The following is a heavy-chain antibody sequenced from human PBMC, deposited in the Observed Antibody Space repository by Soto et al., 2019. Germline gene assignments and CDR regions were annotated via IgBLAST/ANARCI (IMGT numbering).Heavy chain of an antibody. CDR1: GGTFSSYA. Sequence: QVQLVQSGAEVKKPGSSVKVSCKASGGTFSSYAISWVRQAPGQGLEWMGGIITIFGKANYAQKVQGRVTITADESTSTAYMELSSLRSEDTAVYYCARGGGQLEVLVEGMDVWGQGTTVTVSS. V-gene: IGHV1-69*01. CDR3: ARGGGQLEVLVEGMDV. J-gene: IGHJ6*02. D-gene: IGHD1-1*01. CDR2: IITIFGKA.